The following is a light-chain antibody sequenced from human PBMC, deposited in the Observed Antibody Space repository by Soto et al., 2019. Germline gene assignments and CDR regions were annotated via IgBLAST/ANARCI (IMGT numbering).Light chain of an antibody. CDR1: QGISTY. J-gene: IGKJ1*01. CDR3: QQSYTSPPT. V-gene: IGKV1-39*01. Sequence: DIQLTQSPSFLSASVGDRVTITCRASQGISTYLNWYQQKPGKAPKLRIYSASSLQSVVPSRFSGRRSWTDITLTISSLLPEDFATYYGQQSYTSPPTFGQGTKVDNK. CDR2: SAS.